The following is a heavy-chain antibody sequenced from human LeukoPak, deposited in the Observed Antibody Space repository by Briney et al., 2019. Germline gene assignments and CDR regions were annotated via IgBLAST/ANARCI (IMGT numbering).Heavy chain of an antibody. CDR1: GFTFSSYS. J-gene: IGHJ4*02. D-gene: IGHD3-10*01. CDR2: IRSSSSYI. CDR3: ARDLAGNYYGSGSPRYFEN. V-gene: IGHV3-21*01. Sequence: PGGSLRLSCAVSGFTFSSYSMNWVGQLPGRGLGWVSSIRSSSSYIYYADSVKGRFTTSRNNAKNSLHLQMNSLRAEDTAVYYCARDLAGNYYGSGSPRYFENWGQGTLVTVSS.